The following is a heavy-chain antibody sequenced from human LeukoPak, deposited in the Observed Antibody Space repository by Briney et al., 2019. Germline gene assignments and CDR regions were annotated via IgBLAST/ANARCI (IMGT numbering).Heavy chain of an antibody. V-gene: IGHV4-39*07. CDR1: GGSISSSSYY. D-gene: IGHD6-19*01. J-gene: IGHJ4*02. CDR2: IYYSGST. Sequence: PSETLSLTCTVSGGSISSSSYYWGWIRQTPGKGLEWIGSIYYSGSTYYNPSLKSRVTISLDTSKNQFSLKLTSVTAADTAMYYCARGSTSGWYSAWGQGTLVTVSS. CDR3: ARGSTSGWYSA.